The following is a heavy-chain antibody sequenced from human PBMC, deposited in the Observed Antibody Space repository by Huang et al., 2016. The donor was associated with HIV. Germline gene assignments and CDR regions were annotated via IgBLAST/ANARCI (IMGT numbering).Heavy chain of an antibody. CDR1: GFTFSSYG. CDR3: AKGGSAAAVLDF. V-gene: IGHV3-30*18. J-gene: IGHJ4*02. D-gene: IGHD6-13*01. CDR2: ISYDAKTK. Sequence: QVQLVESGGGVVQPGRSLRISCAASGFTFSSYGMHWVRQAPGKGLEWVAVISYDAKTKYYADVVKCRFSISRDNSKTTVYLQLNSLRLEDTAVYYCAKGGSAAAVLDFWGQGTLVTVSS.